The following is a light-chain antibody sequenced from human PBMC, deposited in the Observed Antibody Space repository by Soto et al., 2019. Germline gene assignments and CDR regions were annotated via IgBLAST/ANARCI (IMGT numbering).Light chain of an antibody. CDR2: GAS. J-gene: IGKJ1*01. CDR3: HQYCSSPRT. V-gene: IGKV3-20*01. Sequence: EIVLTQSPGTLSLSPGERATLSCRASQSVSSNYLAWYQQKPGQAPRLLIYGASSRATGIPDRFSGSGSGTDFTLTISRLEPEDFAVYYCHQYCSSPRTFGQGTKVEIK. CDR1: QSVSSNY.